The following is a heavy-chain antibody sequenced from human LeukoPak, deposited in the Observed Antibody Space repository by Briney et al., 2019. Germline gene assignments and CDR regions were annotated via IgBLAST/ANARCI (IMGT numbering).Heavy chain of an antibody. V-gene: IGHV4-31*11. CDR3: ARLMVVVPATDDY. Sequence: PSETLSLTCAVSGGSISSGDFYWDWIRQHPGRGLEWIGYIYYSGSTYYNPSLKSRVPISVDTSKNQFSLKLSSVTAADTAVYHCARLMVVVPATDDYWGQGTLVTVSS. CDR1: GGSISSGDFY. J-gene: IGHJ4*02. D-gene: IGHD2-2*01. CDR2: IYYSGST.